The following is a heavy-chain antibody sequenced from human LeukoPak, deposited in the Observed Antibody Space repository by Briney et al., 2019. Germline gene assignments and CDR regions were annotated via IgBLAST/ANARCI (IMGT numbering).Heavy chain of an antibody. V-gene: IGHV4-59*01. J-gene: IGHJ4*02. Sequence: SETLSLTCTVSGGSISSYYWSWIRQPPGKGLEWIGYIYYSGSTNYNPSLKSRVTISVDTSKNQFSLKLSSVTAADTAVYYCARVPSGSYYRYFDYWGQGTLVTVSS. CDR1: GGSISSYY. CDR2: IYYSGST. D-gene: IGHD1-26*01. CDR3: ARVPSGSYYRYFDY.